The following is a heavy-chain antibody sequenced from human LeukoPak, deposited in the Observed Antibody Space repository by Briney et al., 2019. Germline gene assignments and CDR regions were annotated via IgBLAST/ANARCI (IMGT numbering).Heavy chain of an antibody. CDR1: GYTFTAYY. V-gene: IGHV1-2*02. Sequence: ASVKVSCKASGYTFTAYYMHWVRQAPGQGLEWMGWLNPNSGGTNSAQKFQGRVTMTRDTSISTAYMELSRLRSDDTAVYYCARLTYYDFWSGYNYAFDIWGQGTMVTVSS. CDR2: LNPNSGGT. J-gene: IGHJ3*02. D-gene: IGHD3-3*01. CDR3: ARLTYYDFWSGYNYAFDI.